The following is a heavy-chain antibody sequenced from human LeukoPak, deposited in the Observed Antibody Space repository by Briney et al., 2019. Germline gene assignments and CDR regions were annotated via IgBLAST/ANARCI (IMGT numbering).Heavy chain of an antibody. CDR3: ARWSFGSGSYAFDI. CDR2: IYYSGTT. Sequence: SETLSLTCTVSGGSISSYYWNWVRQPPGKGLEWIGYIYYSGTTNYNPSLKSRVTMSVDTSKNQFSLKLNSVTAADTAVYYCARWSFGSGSYAFDIWGQGTMVTVSS. CDR1: GGSISSYY. D-gene: IGHD3-10*01. J-gene: IGHJ3*02. V-gene: IGHV4-59*08.